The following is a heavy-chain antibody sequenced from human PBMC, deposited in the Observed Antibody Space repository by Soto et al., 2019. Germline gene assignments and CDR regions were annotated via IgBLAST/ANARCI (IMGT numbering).Heavy chain of an antibody. CDR3: AIDRLGLYSSSSEFFAY. CDR2: IYHSGST. CDR1: GGSISSSNW. V-gene: IGHV4-4*02. D-gene: IGHD6-6*01. Sequence: QVQLQESGPGLVKPSRTLSLTCAVSGGSISSSNWWSWVRQRPGKGLEWIGEIYHSGSTNYNPSLKSRVTISVDKSKNQFSLKLSSVTAADTAVYYCAIDRLGLYSSSSEFFAYWGQGTLVTVSS. J-gene: IGHJ4*02.